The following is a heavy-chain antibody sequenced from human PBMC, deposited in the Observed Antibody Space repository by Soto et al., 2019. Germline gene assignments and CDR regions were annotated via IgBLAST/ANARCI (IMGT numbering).Heavy chain of an antibody. Sequence: SETLSLTXTVSGDSISSADYYWSWIRQTPGKGLEWIGHIFYSGTTYYNPSLKSRLTISVDTSKNHFSLRLTSVTAADTAVYYCARDLWVEPELYYYGMDVWGQGTTVTVSS. D-gene: IGHD1-1*01. CDR3: ARDLWVEPELYYYGMDV. V-gene: IGHV4-30-4*01. CDR2: IFYSGTT. CDR1: GDSISSADYY. J-gene: IGHJ6*02.